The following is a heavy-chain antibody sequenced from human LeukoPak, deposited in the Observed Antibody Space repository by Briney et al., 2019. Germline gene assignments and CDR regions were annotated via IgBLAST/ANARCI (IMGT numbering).Heavy chain of an antibody. Sequence: GSLRLSCAASGFTFSRYWMSWFRQAPGKGLEWVVNIREDGTEGYYAGSVKGRFAISRDNAQNSLYLRMNSLRAEDTAVYYCARGDGCSSSSCYHIDYWGQGTLVTVSS. V-gene: IGHV3-7*04. CDR1: GFTFSRYW. CDR2: IREDGTEG. J-gene: IGHJ4*02. D-gene: IGHD2-2*01. CDR3: ARGDGCSSSSCYHIDY.